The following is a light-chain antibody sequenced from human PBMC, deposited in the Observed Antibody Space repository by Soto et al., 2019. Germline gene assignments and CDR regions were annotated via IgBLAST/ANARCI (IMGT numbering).Light chain of an antibody. Sequence: DIQMTQSPSTLSASVGDRVTITCRASQSISTWLAWYQQKPGKAPKLLIFDASTLEGGVPSRFNGTGSGTEFTLTISSLQPDDFATYYCHQYNTYSSTFGQGTKLEIK. CDR3: HQYNTYSST. CDR1: QSISTW. J-gene: IGKJ2*01. V-gene: IGKV1-5*01. CDR2: DAS.